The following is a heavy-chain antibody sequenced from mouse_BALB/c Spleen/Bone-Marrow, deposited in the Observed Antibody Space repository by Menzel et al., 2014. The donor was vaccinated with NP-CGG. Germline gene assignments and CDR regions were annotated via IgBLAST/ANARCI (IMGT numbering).Heavy chain of an antibody. CDR1: GYTFTDYA. J-gene: IGHJ4*01. CDR2: ISTYSGNT. D-gene: IGHD1-1*01. CDR3: ARSYYGSSYPMDY. V-gene: IGHV1-67*01. Sequence: VQLQQSGPELVRPEVSVKISCKGPGYTFTDYAMHWVKQSHAKSLEWIGVISTYSGNTNYNQKFKGKATMTVDKSSSTAYMELARLTSEDSAIYYCARSYYGSSYPMDYWGQGTSVTVSS.